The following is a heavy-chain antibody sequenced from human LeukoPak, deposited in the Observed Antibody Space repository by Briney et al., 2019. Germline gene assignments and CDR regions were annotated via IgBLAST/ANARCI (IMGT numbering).Heavy chain of an antibody. CDR1: GFTFSDYA. CDR3: AKGLQRTPYYYYGMDV. Sequence: GGSLRLSCAASGFTFSDYAMSWVRQAPGKGLEWVSAVTYSGAPTYYADSVKGRFTISRDTPKNTLYLQMNSLRVGDTAVYYCAKGLQRTPYYYYGMDVWGQGTTVTVSS. J-gene: IGHJ6*02. V-gene: IGHV3-23*01. D-gene: IGHD2-2*01. CDR2: VTYSGAPT.